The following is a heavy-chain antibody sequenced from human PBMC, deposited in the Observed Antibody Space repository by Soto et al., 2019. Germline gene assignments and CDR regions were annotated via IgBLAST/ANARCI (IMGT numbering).Heavy chain of an antibody. J-gene: IGHJ6*02. Sequence: PSETLSLICTVSGGSISSYYWSWIRQPPGKGLEWIGYIYYSGSTNYNPSLKSRVTISVDTSKNQFSLKLSSVTAADTAVYYCAREDRRSYCSGGSCYGMDVWGQGTTVTVSS. V-gene: IGHV4-59*01. CDR3: AREDRRSYCSGGSCYGMDV. CDR1: GGSISSYY. D-gene: IGHD2-15*01. CDR2: IYYSGST.